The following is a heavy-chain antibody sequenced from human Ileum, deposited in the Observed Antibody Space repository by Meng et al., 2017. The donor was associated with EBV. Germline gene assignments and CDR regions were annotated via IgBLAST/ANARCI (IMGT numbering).Heavy chain of an antibody. Sequence: QLQLQESGPGLVKTSETLSLTCTVSGGSISSRDYCWGWIRQSPGKGLEWIESICYSDYTYYNPSLESRVTISADTSKNQFSLSLSSVTAADTAVYYCAMGPDYAKTGYWGQGPLVTVSS. J-gene: IGHJ4*02. CDR2: ICYSDYT. CDR1: GGSISSRDYC. V-gene: IGHV4-39*01. D-gene: IGHD4-17*01. CDR3: AMGPDYAKTGY.